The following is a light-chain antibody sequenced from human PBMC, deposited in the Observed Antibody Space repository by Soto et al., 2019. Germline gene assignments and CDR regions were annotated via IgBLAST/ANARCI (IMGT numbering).Light chain of an antibody. V-gene: IGKV3-15*01. CDR3: QEYNDWPLFT. CDR2: GAS. CDR1: QSVSTN. Sequence: EIVMTQSPATLSVSPGDTAILSCRASQSVSTNLAWYQQKPGQAPRLLIYGASTSATDIPARFTGSGSGTEFTLTISSLQSEDFTVYYWQEYNDWPLFTFGPGTRVDFK. J-gene: IGKJ3*01.